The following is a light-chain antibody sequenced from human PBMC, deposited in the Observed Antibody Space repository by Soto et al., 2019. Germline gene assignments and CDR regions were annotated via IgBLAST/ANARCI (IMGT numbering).Light chain of an antibody. CDR2: EGS. V-gene: IGLV2-23*01. CDR3: CSYAGTHYV. CDR1: SSDVGSSNL. Sequence: QSALTQPASVSGSPGQSITISCTGTSSDVGSSNLVSWYQQHPGKAPKLMIYEGSKRPSGVSNRFSGSKSGNTASLTISGLQAEDEADYYCCSYAGTHYVFGTGTKVTVL. J-gene: IGLJ1*01.